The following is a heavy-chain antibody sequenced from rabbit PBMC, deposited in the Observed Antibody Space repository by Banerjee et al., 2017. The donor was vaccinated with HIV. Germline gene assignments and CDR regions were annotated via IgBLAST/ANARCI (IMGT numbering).Heavy chain of an antibody. CDR3: ARDTGTSFSSYGMDL. CDR1: GVSFSSNW. CDR2: IDTVDGDT. J-gene: IGHJ6*01. Sequence: QEKLVESGGDLVKPGASLTLTCTASGVSFSSNWICWVRQAPGKGLEWIACIDTVDGDTYSATWAKGRFTCSKTSSTTVTLQMTSLTVADTATYFCARDTGTSFSSYGMDLWGPGTLVTVS. V-gene: IGHV1S45*01. D-gene: IGHD7-1*01.